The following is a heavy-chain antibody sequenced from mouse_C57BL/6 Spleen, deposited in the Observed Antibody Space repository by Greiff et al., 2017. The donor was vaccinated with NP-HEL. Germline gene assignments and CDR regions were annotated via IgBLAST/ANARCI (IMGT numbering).Heavy chain of an antibody. Sequence: VQLQQSGAELVRPGASVKLSCKASGYTFTDYYINWVKQRPGQGLEWIARIYPGSGNTYYNEKFKGKATLTAEKSSSTAYMQLSSLTSEDSAVYFCARGGYGSSYPFDYWGQGTTLTVSS. J-gene: IGHJ2*01. D-gene: IGHD1-1*01. CDR3: ARGGYGSSYPFDY. CDR2: IYPGSGNT. CDR1: GYTFTDYY. V-gene: IGHV1-76*01.